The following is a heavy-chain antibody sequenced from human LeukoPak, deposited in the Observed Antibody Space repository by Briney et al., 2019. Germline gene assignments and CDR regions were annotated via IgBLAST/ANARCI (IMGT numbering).Heavy chain of an antibody. CDR3: AKGLLTKTHGISWDPFDS. Sequence: GGSLRLPCAASGFTFSGYAMTWVRQAPGKGLEWVATISGPGSTTYYADSVKGRFTISRDNSQNTLYLQMNSLRAEDTAIYYCAKGLLTKTHGISWDPFDSGGQGTLVSVSS. CDR2: ISGPGSTT. J-gene: IGHJ4*02. CDR1: GFTFSGYA. V-gene: IGHV3-23*01. D-gene: IGHD6-13*01.